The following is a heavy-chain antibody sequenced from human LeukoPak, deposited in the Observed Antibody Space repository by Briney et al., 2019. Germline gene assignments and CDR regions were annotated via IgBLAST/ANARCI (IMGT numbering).Heavy chain of an antibody. CDR3: ARRYFDY. Sequence: GGSLRLSCAASGFTFSNYAMSWVRQAPGKGLEWVSGISDRGTTTYYADSVKGRLTISRDNSKSTLYLQINSLRAEDTAVYYCARRYFDYWGQGTLVTVSS. V-gene: IGHV3-23*01. J-gene: IGHJ4*02. CDR1: GFTFSNYA. CDR2: ISDRGTTT. D-gene: IGHD3-9*01.